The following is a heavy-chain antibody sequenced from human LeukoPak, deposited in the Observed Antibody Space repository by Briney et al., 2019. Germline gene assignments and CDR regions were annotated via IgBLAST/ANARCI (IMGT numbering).Heavy chain of an antibody. D-gene: IGHD3-10*01. J-gene: IGHJ4*02. CDR1: GASISSYY. V-gene: IGHV4-4*07. CDR3: ARDLSGSLYFDY. Sequence: SETLSLTCTVSGASISSYYYTWIRQTAGGGLEWIGRLYISGSTDYNPSLKSRVTTSVDTSNNQFSLNLNSVTAADTAVYFCARDLSGSLYFDYWGQGVLVTVSS. CDR2: LYISGST.